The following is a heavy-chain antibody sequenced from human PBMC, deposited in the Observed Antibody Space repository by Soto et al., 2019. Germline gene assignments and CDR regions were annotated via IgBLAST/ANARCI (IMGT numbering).Heavy chain of an antibody. CDR1: GFTFSSYG. J-gene: IGHJ4*02. CDR3: AKAGSSGYYYFDY. Sequence: PGGSLRLSCAASGFTFSSYGMHWVRQAPGKGLEWVAVISYDGSNKYYADSVKGRFTISRDNSKNTLYLQMNSLRAEDTAVYYCAKAGSSGYYYFDYWGQGPLVTVSS. D-gene: IGHD3-22*01. V-gene: IGHV3-30*18. CDR2: ISYDGSNK.